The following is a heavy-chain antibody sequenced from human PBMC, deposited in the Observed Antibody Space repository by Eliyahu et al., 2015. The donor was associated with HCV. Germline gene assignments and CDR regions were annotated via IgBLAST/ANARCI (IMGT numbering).Heavy chain of an antibody. CDR1: GGSIFRSDYY. Sequence: QLQLQESGPGLVKPSETLSLTCTVSGGSIFRSDYYWAWIRQAPGKGLEWIGSTYYNTRPTYTPSLESRVTISVDTSKNQFSLKIYSVTAADTAVYYCARSYDDSGFPTPPGYWGQGTLVTVSS. J-gene: IGHJ4*02. D-gene: IGHD3-22*01. V-gene: IGHV4-39*01. CDR3: ARSYDDSGFPTPPGY. CDR2: TYYNTRP.